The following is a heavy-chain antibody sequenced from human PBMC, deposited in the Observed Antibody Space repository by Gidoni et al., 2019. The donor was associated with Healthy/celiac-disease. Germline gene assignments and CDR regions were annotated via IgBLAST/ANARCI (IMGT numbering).Heavy chain of an antibody. CDR2: ISSSSSTI. Sequence: EVQLVESGGGLVQPGGSLRLSCAASGFTFSSYSMNWVRQAPGKGLEWVSYISSSSSTIYYADSVKGRFTISRDNAKNSLYLQMNSLRDEDTAVYYCARGDYGDYVDGYYYYMDVWGKGTTVTVSS. CDR1: GFTFSSYS. D-gene: IGHD4-17*01. J-gene: IGHJ6*03. V-gene: IGHV3-48*02. CDR3: ARGDYGDYVDGYYYYMDV.